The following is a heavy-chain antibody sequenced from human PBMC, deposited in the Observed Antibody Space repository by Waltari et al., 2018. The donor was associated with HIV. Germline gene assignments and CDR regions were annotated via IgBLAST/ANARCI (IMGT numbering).Heavy chain of an antibody. D-gene: IGHD2-21*01. CDR1: GYTLIKYD. V-gene: IGHV1-8*01. J-gene: IGHJ1*01. CDR3: ARGPRESTTIVD. Sequence: QVQLVQSGAEVKKPGASVKVSCKSSGYTLIKYDITWVRQSTGQGLEWVGWMNPESGETGYAQKFQGRVTMTRDTSTNTAYMELSSLISEDTAVYYCARGPRESTTIVDWGQGTLVTVSP. CDR2: MNPESGET.